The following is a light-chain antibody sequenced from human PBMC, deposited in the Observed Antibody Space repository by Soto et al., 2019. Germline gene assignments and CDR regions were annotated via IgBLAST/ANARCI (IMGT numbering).Light chain of an antibody. V-gene: IGKV1-5*01. CDR2: DVS. CDR3: QPYKMYSPST. Sequence: DIQMTQSPSTVSAYVGDSVTITCRASQSITTWLAWYQQRPGKAPKLLIYDVSSLQSGVPSRFSGRSSGTGFTLTITSLQADDFATYYCQPYKMYSPSTFGQGTKV. CDR1: QSITTW. J-gene: IGKJ1*01.